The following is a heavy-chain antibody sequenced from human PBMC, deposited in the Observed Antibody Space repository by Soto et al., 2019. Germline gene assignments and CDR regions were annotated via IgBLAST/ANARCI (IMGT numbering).Heavy chain of an antibody. V-gene: IGHV1-69*01. CDR3: ARCRFEIAAAGETYYYGMDV. J-gene: IGHJ6*02. CDR1: GGTFRSYA. D-gene: IGHD6-13*01. CDR2: IIPIFGTA. Sequence: QVQLVQSGAEVKKPGSSVKVSCKASGGTFRSYAISWVRQAPGQGLEWLGGIIPIFGTANYAQKFQGRVTITADESTSTAYMELSSLRSEDTAVYYCARCRFEIAAAGETYYYGMDVWGQGTTVTVSS.